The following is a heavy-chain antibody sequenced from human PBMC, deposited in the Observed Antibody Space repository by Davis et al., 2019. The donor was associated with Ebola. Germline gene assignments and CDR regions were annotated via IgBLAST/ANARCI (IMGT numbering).Heavy chain of an antibody. V-gene: IGHV4-39*01. D-gene: IGHD6-13*01. CDR3: ARDIRAAAGYGGYYYYGMDV. CDR2: IYYSRST. J-gene: IGHJ6*02. CDR1: GGSISSSSYY. Sequence: MPSETLSLTCTVSGGSISSSSYYWGWIRQPPGKGLEWIGSIYYSRSTYYNPSLKSRVTISVDTSKNQFSLKLSSVTAADTAVYYCARDIRAAAGYGGYYYYGMDVWGQGTTVTVSS.